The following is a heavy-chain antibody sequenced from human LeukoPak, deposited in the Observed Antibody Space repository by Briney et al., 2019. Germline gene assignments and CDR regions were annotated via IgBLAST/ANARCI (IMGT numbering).Heavy chain of an antibody. CDR2: IYYTGST. Sequence: SETLSLTCTVSGGSISSSTYYWGWIRQPPGKGLEWIGSIYYTGSTYYNPSLKSRVTISVDTSKNQFSLNLSSVTAADTAVYYCARRRFVRGPDVVNPFDYWGQGTLVTVSS. D-gene: IGHD2-8*01. J-gene: IGHJ4*02. CDR3: ARRRFVRGPDVVNPFDY. CDR1: GGSISSSTYY. V-gene: IGHV4-39*01.